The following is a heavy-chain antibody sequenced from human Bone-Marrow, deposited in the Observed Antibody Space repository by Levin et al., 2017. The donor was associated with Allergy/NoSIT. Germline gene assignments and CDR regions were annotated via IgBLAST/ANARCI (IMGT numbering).Heavy chain of an antibody. V-gene: IGHV3-9*01. D-gene: IGHD3-3*02. Sequence: GGSLRLSCAASGFTFDDYAMHWVRQAPGKGLEWVSGISWNSGSIGYADSVKGRFTISRDNAKNSLYLQMNSLRAEDTALYYCASVPSKGGMDVWGQGTTVTVSS. CDR1: GFTFDDYA. CDR2: ISWNSGSI. J-gene: IGHJ6*02. CDR3: ASVPSKGGMDV.